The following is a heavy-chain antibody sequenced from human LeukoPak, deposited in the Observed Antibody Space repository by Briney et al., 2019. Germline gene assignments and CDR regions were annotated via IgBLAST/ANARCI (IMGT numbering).Heavy chain of an antibody. CDR2: FDPEDGET. CDR3: ARSGSSSSWSYYYYGMDV. D-gene: IGHD6-13*01. CDR1: GYTLTELS. V-gene: IGHV1-24*01. J-gene: IGHJ6*02. Sequence: ASVKVSCKVSGYTLTELSMHWVRQAPGKGLEWMGGFDPEDGETIYAQKFQGRVTMTEDTSTDTAYMELSSLRSEDTAVYYCARSGSSSSWSYYYYGMDVWGQGTTVTVSS.